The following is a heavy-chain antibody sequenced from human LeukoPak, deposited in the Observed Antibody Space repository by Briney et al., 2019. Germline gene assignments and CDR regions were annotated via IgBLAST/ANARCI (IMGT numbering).Heavy chain of an antibody. CDR1: GFTFSSYS. Sequence: GGSLRLSCAASGFTFSSYSMNWVRQAPGKGLEWVSSISSSSSYIYYADSVKGRFTISRDNAKNSLYLHMNSLRAEDTAVYYCARSIVVVPAAILDWFDPWGQGTLVTVSS. D-gene: IGHD2-2*02. CDR3: ARSIVVVPAAILDWFDP. V-gene: IGHV3-21*01. CDR2: ISSSSSYI. J-gene: IGHJ5*02.